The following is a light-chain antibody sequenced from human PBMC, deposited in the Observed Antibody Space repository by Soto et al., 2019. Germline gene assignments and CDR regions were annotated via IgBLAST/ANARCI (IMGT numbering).Light chain of an antibody. CDR3: SSYTSSGTLFV. Sequence: GASSNIGGYNYVSWYQQYPGKAPKVMIYEVSNRPSGVSNRFSGSKSGNTASLTISGLQGDDEADYYCSSYTSSGTLFVFGTGTKVIVL. CDR2: EVS. J-gene: IGLJ1*01. CDR1: SSNIGGYNY. V-gene: IGLV2-14*01.